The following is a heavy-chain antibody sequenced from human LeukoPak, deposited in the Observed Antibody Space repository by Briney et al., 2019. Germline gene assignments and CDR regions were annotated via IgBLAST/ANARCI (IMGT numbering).Heavy chain of an antibody. V-gene: IGHV1-46*01. CDR3: ARDLFGESDDY. D-gene: IGHD3-10*02. CDR2: INPSGGST. J-gene: IGHJ4*02. CDR1: GYTFTSYY. Sequence: ASVKVSCKASGYTFTSYYMHWVRQAPGQGLEWMGIINPSGGSTSYAQKFQGRVTMTRDTSISTAYMELSRLRSDDTAVYYCARDLFGESDDYWGQGTLVTVSS.